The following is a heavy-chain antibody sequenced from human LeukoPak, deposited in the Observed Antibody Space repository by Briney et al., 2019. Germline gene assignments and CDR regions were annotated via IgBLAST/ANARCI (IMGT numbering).Heavy chain of an antibody. J-gene: IGHJ4*02. CDR1: GFTFSSYE. D-gene: IGHD3-9*01. CDR2: ISSSGSTI. Sequence: GGSLRLSCAASGFTFSSYETNWVRQAPGKGLEWVSYISSSGSTIYYADSVKGRFTISRDNAKNSLYLQMNSLRAEDTAVYYCARDLGKRTIEGDYDILTGRVHWGQGTLVTVSS. V-gene: IGHV3-48*03. CDR3: ARDLGKRTIEGDYDILTGRVH.